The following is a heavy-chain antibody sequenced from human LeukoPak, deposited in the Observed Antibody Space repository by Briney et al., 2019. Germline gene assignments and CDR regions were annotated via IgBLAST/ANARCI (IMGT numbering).Heavy chain of an antibody. V-gene: IGHV1-18*01. CDR3: ARRRDSTNNWFDP. J-gene: IGHJ5*02. CDR2: ISAYNGNT. CDR1: GYTFTSYT. Sequence: GASVKVSCKASGYTFTSYTISWVRQAPGQGLEWMGWISAYNGNTKYAQKFQGRVTMTTDTSTGTAYMELRSLRSDDTAVYYCARRRDSTNNWFDPWGQGTLVTVSS. D-gene: IGHD1-1*01.